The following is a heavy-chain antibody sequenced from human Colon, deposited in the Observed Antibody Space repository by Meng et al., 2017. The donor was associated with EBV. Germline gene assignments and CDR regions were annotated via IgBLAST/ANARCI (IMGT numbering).Heavy chain of an antibody. CDR1: GGSCSEFH. CDR3: AKLARPPYYNWNDGSRAYFDY. CDR2: INHSRST. V-gene: IGHV4-34*01. J-gene: IGHJ4*02. D-gene: IGHD1-20*01. Sequence: QGPLQVGGPGVLKRSGTLSLTCAVYGGSCSEFHWSWIRQPPVTGLGWIGEINHSRSTNYNPSLKSRVTMSVDTSKNQFSLKLSSVTAADTAVYYCAKLARPPYYNWNDGSRAYFDYWGQGTLVTVSS.